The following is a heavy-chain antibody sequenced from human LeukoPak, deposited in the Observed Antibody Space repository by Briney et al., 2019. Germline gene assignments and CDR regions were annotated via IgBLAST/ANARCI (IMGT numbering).Heavy chain of an antibody. CDR2: ISGSGGST. Sequence: GGSLRLSCAASGFTFSSYAMSWVRQALGKGLEWVSAISGSGGSTYHADSVKGRFTISRDNSKNTLYLQMNSLRAEDTAVYYCAKALTYYDILTGHYDYWGQGTLVTVSS. CDR3: AKALTYYDILTGHYDY. V-gene: IGHV3-23*01. D-gene: IGHD3-9*01. CDR1: GFTFSSYA. J-gene: IGHJ4*02.